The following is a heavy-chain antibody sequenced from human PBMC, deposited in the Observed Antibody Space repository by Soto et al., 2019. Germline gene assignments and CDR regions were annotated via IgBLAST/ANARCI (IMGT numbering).Heavy chain of an antibody. CDR1: RGTFSSYA. CDR2: IIPIFGTA. Sequence: QGQLVQSGAEVKKPGSSVKVSCKASRGTFSSYAISWVRQAPGQGLEWMGGIIPIFGTANYAQKFQGRVTITADECTSTAYMELSSLRSEDTAVYYCAINYPGYYGSGSAPFDYWGQGTLVTVSS. D-gene: IGHD3-10*01. CDR3: AINYPGYYGSGSAPFDY. J-gene: IGHJ4*02. V-gene: IGHV1-69*01.